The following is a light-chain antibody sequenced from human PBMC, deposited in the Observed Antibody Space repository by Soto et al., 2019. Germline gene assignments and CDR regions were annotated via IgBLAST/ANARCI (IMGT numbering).Light chain of an antibody. CDR1: QSVSSGY. V-gene: IGKV3-20*01. CDR2: VAS. J-gene: IGKJ1*01. CDR3: LQYGSSLWT. Sequence: IVLTQSPGTLSLSPGERATLSCRASQSVSSGYLDWYQQKPGQAPRLLIYVASSRATGIPDRFSGSGSGTDFTLTISRLEPEDFAVYYCLQYGSSLWTFGQGTKVEIK.